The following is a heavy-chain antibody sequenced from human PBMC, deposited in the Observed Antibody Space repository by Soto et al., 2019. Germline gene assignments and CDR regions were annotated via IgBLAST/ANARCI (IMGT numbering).Heavy chain of an antibody. CDR2: IYPGDSDT. V-gene: IGHV5-51*01. J-gene: IGHJ6*02. Sequence: GESLKISCKGSGYSFTSYWIGWVRQMPGKGLEWMGIIYPGDSDTRYSPSFQGQVTISADKSISTAYLKWSSLKASDTAMYYCARTAAAGKNYYGKEVWGQGTTVTVSS. D-gene: IGHD6-13*01. CDR1: GYSFTSYW. CDR3: ARTAAAGKNYYGKEV.